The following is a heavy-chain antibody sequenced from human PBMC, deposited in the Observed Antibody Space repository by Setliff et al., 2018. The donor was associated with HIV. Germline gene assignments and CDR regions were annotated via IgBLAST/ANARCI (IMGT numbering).Heavy chain of an antibody. CDR2: ISPSGGGT. CDR1: GHTFTTYS. CDR3: ARGGLLFGMMNYFDS. J-gene: IGHJ4*02. D-gene: IGHD2-21*02. Sequence: ASVKVSCKASGHTFTTYSIYWVRQAPGQGLEWMGIISPSGGGTRDAQKFQGRISMTRDTSTSTVYMELSSLRSEDTAVYYCARGGLLFGMMNYFDSWGQGTLVTVSS. V-gene: IGHV1-46*01.